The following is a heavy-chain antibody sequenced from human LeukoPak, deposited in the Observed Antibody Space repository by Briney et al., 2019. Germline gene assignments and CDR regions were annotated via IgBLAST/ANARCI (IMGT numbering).Heavy chain of an antibody. CDR1: GYTFTCYG. Sequence: ASVKVSCKASGYTFTCYGISWVRQAPGQGLEWMGWISAYNGNTNYAQKLQGRVTMTTDTSTSTAYMELRSLRSDDTAVYYCARDRTRSVAGSSPHYYGMDVWGQGTTVTVSS. V-gene: IGHV1-18*01. CDR3: ARDRTRSVAGSSPHYYGMDV. D-gene: IGHD6-19*01. J-gene: IGHJ6*02. CDR2: ISAYNGNT.